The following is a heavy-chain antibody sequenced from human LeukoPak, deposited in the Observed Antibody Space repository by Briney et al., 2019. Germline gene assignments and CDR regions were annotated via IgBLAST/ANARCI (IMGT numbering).Heavy chain of an antibody. CDR2: IYHSGST. CDR3: ARLWSTDCSGGSCPHQPNY. CDR1: GYSISSGYH. Sequence: PSETLSLTCTVSGYSISSGYHWGWIRQPPGKGLEWIGSIYHSGSTYYNPSLKSRVTISVDTSKNQFSLKLRSVIAADTAVYYCARLWSTDCSGGSCPHQPNYWGQGTLVTVSS. V-gene: IGHV4-38-2*02. J-gene: IGHJ4*02. D-gene: IGHD2-15*01.